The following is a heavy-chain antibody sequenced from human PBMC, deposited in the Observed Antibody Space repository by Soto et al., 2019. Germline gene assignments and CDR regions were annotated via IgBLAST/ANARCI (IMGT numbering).Heavy chain of an antibody. Sequence: ASVKVSCKASGYTFTSYAMHWVRQAPGQRLEWMGWINAGNGNTKYSQKFQGRVTITRDTSASTAYMELSSLRSEDTAVYYCARSYYDILTGSLTAYYYNGMDVRAQGTTVPVSS. V-gene: IGHV1-3*01. D-gene: IGHD3-9*01. J-gene: IGHJ6*02. CDR2: INAGNGNT. CDR3: ARSYYDILTGSLTAYYYNGMDV. CDR1: GYTFTSYA.